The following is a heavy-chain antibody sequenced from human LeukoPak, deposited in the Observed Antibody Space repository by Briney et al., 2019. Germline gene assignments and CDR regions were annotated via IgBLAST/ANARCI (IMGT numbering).Heavy chain of an antibody. CDR1: GGSISSYY. CDR2: IYYSRST. V-gene: IGHV4-59*01. D-gene: IGHD3-22*01. J-gene: IGHJ6*02. CDR3: ARDERYYYDSSGYYSEYYGMDV. Sequence: PSETLSLTCTVSGGSISSYYWSWIRQPPGKGLEWIGYIYYSRSTNYNPSLKSRVTISVDTSKNQFSLKLSSVAAADTAVYYCARDERYYYDSSGYYSEYYGMDVWGQGTTVTVSS.